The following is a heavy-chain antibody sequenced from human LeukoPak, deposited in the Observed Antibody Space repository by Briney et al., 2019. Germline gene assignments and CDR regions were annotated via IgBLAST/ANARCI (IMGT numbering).Heavy chain of an antibody. CDR3: ARGHSNYGDYFDY. V-gene: IGHV3-21*01. CDR2: ISSSSIYI. J-gene: IGHJ4*02. CDR1: GFTFSSYA. Sequence: GGSLRLSCAASGFTFSSYAMSWVRQAPGKGLEWVSSISSSSIYIYYADSVKGRFTISRDNAKSSLSLQMNSLRAEDTAVYYCARGHSNYGDYFDYWGQGTLVTVSS. D-gene: IGHD4-11*01.